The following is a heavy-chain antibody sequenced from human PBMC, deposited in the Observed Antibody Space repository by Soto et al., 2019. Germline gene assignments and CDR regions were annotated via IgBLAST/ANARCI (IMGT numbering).Heavy chain of an antibody. D-gene: IGHD1-20*01. J-gene: IGHJ6*02. CDR2: ISNSGNTI. CDR1: VFVFMNYE. V-gene: IGHV3-48*03. Sequence: GWSLRLSCVSSVFVFMNYEMNWVRQAPGKGLEWISYISNSGNTIYVADSMRGRFTISRDNAKNSLFLQMNGLRADDTAVYYCARDIDNRDYYYGLDVWGQGTTVTVSS. CDR3: ARDIDNRDYYYGLDV.